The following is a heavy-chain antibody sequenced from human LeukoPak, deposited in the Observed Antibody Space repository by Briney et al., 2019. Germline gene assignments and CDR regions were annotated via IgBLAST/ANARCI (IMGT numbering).Heavy chain of an antibody. D-gene: IGHD3-10*01. V-gene: IGHV4-59*08. J-gene: IGHJ4*02. CDR1: GGSISSYY. CDR3: AKHYMGSYDNRGLDY. CDR2: IFYSGST. Sequence: SETLSLTCTVSGGSISSYYWSWIRQPPGKGLEWIGYIFYSGSTNYNPSLKSRVTISVDTSKNQFSLKLSSVTAADTAVYYCAKHYMGSYDNRGLDYWGQGTLVTVSS.